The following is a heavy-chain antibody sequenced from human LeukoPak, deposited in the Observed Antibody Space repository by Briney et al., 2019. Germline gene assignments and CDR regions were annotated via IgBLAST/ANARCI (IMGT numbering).Heavy chain of an antibody. Sequence: SETLSLTCTVSGYSISSGYYWGWIRQPPRKVLEWIGSIYHSGRTFYNPSLKSRVTISIDTSKNQFYLQLTSVTAADTAVYYCARAAYSSGWYSPFDYWGQGTLVTVSS. CDR3: ARAAYSSGWYSPFDY. V-gene: IGHV4-38-2*02. J-gene: IGHJ4*02. D-gene: IGHD6-19*01. CDR1: GYSISSGYY. CDR2: IYHSGRT.